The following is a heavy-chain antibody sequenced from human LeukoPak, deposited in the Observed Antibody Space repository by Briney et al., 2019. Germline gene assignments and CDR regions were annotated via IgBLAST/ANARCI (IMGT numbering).Heavy chain of an antibody. V-gene: IGHV4-39*01. J-gene: IGHJ4*02. CDR3: ARGLRYFDWYFSD. CDR2: FYYSGST. D-gene: IGHD3-9*01. CDR1: GGSISSNNYY. Sequence: PSETLSLTCTVSGGSISSNNYYWGWIRQPPGKGLEWIGSFYYSGSTYYNPSLKSRVTISVDTSKNQFSLKLSSVTAADTAVYYCARGLRYFDWYFSDWGQGTLVTVSS.